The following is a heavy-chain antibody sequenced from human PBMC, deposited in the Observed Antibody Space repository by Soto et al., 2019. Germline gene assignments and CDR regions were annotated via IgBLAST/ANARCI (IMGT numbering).Heavy chain of an antibody. CDR1: GFTFSSYG. D-gene: IGHD2-15*01. Sequence: QVQLVESGGGVVQPGRSLRLSCAASGFTFSSYGMHWVRQAPGKGLEWVAVIWYDGSNKYYADSVKGRFTISRDNSKNTLYLQMNSLRAEDTAVYYCAREGVVAATDYYYYYRMDVWGQGTTVTVSS. CDR3: AREGVVAATDYYYYYRMDV. V-gene: IGHV3-33*01. CDR2: IWYDGSNK. J-gene: IGHJ6*02.